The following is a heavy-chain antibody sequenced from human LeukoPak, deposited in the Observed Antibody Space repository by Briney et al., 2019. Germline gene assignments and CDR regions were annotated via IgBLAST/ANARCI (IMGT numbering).Heavy chain of an antibody. CDR2: TSGSGDIR. CDR1: GFTFSSYA. Sequence: PGGSLRLSCAASGFTFSSYAMSWVRRAPGKRLEWVLRTSGSGDIRLYADSVKGRFTISRSNSENTLYLHMNSLRAEDTAVYYCANYRSGGGGYYSGLEHWGRGTMVAVSS. CDR3: ANYRSGGGGYYSGLEH. D-gene: IGHD2-15*01. V-gene: IGHV3-23*01. J-gene: IGHJ1*01.